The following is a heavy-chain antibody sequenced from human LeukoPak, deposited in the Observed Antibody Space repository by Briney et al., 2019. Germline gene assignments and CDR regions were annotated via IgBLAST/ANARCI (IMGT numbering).Heavy chain of an antibody. Sequence: GGSLRLSCAASGFTFSSYAMSCVRQAPGKGLEWVSAISGSGGSTYYADSVKGRFTISRDNSKNTLYLQMNSLRAEDTAVYYCAHTLYYYGSGSFPFDYWGQGTLVTASS. CDR3: AHTLYYYGSGSFPFDY. J-gene: IGHJ4*02. CDR1: GFTFSSYA. V-gene: IGHV3-23*01. D-gene: IGHD3-10*01. CDR2: ISGSGGST.